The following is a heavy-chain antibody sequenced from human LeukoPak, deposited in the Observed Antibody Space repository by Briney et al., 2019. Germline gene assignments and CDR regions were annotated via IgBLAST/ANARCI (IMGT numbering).Heavy chain of an antibody. CDR2: INHSGST. CDR1: GGSFSGYY. CDR3: ARTDEYSYGHGDY. J-gene: IGHJ4*02. V-gene: IGHV4-34*01. D-gene: IGHD5-18*01. Sequence: ASETLSLTCAVYGGSFSGYYWSWIRQPPGKGLEWIGEINHSGSTNYNPSLKSRVTISVDTSKNQFSLKLSSVTAADTAVYYCARTDEYSYGHGDYWGQGTLVTVSS.